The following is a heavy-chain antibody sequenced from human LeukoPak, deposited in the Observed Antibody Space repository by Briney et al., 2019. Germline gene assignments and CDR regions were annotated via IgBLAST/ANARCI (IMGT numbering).Heavy chain of an antibody. J-gene: IGHJ5*02. Sequence: SETLSLTCTVSGGSISSGSYYWSWLRQPPGMGLEWTGRINSSGSTNYNPSLKSRVTISVDTSKNQFSLKLTSVTAADTGLYYCVREVWSHNCFDPWGQGALVTVSS. CDR2: INSSGST. CDR1: GGSISSGSYY. D-gene: IGHD2-21*01. CDR3: VREVWSHNCFDP. V-gene: IGHV4-61*02.